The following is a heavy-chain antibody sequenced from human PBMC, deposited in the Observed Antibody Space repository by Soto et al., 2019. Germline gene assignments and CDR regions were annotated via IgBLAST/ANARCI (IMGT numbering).Heavy chain of an antibody. J-gene: IGHJ4*02. V-gene: IGHV3-33*01. D-gene: IGHD3-16*01. CDR1: GFTFSSYG. CDR2: IWYDGSNK. CDR3: AMGGGYFDY. Sequence: QVQLVESGGGVVQPGRSLRLSCAASGFTFSSYGMHWVRQAPGKGLEWVAVIWYDGSNKYYADSVKGRFTISRDNSKNTLYLQMNSLRAEDTGVYYCAMGGGYFDYWGQGTLVTVSS.